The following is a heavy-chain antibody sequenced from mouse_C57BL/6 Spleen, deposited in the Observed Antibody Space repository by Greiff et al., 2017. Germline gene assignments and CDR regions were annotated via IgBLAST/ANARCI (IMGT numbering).Heavy chain of an antibody. D-gene: IGHD2-4*01. Sequence: EVQLQESGPGLVKPSQSLSLTCSVTGYSITSGYYWNWIRQFPGNKLEWMGYISYDGSNNYNPSLKNRISITRDTSKNQFFLKLNSVTTEDTATYYCARGGIYYDYDRGFAYWGQGTLVTVSA. CDR1: GYSITSGYY. V-gene: IGHV3-6*01. J-gene: IGHJ3*01. CDR3: ARGGIYYDYDRGFAY. CDR2: ISYDGSN.